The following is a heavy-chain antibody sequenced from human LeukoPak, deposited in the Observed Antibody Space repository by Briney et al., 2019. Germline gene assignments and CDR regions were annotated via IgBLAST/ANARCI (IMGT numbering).Heavy chain of an antibody. J-gene: IGHJ4*02. Sequence: GGSLRLSCAASGFDFNGQTMSWVRQAPGKGLEWVASIKEDEIEIHYVDSVKGRFTISRDNTKDSLYLRMNSLRAEDTAVYYCATPLDYYDSSGYHQGGDWGQGTLVTVSS. CDR1: GFDFNGQT. CDR3: ATPLDYYDSSGYHQGGD. V-gene: IGHV3-7*03. CDR2: IKEDEIEI. D-gene: IGHD3-22*01.